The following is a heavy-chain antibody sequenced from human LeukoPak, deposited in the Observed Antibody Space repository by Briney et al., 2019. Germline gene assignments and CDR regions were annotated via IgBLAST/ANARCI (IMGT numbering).Heavy chain of an antibody. CDR3: ARLSPHELSGSYSDAFDI. D-gene: IGHD1-26*01. CDR1: GGSISSYY. V-gene: IGHV4-59*01. CDR2: IYYSGST. Sequence: SETLSLTCTVSGGSISSYYWSWIRQPPGKGLEWIGYIYYSGSTNYNPSLKSRVTISVDTSKNQFSLKLSSVTAADTAVYYCARLSPHELSGSYSDAFDIWGQGTMVTVSS. J-gene: IGHJ3*02.